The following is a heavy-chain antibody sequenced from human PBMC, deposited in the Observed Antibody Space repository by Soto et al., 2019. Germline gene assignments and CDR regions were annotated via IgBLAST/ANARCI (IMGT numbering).Heavy chain of an antibody. V-gene: IGHV4-59*01. CDR2: IYYSGST. Sequence: SETLSLTCTVSGGSISSYYWSWIRQHPGKGLEWIGYIYYSGSTNYNPSLKSRVTISVDTSKNQFSLKLSSVTAADTAVYYCARGGDGYNYVIVYWGQGTLVTVSS. CDR1: GGSISSYY. CDR3: ARGGDGYNYVIVY. J-gene: IGHJ4*02. D-gene: IGHD5-12*01.